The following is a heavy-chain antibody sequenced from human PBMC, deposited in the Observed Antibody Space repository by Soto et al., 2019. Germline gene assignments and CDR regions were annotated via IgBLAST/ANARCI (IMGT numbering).Heavy chain of an antibody. CDR2: MSSGGEKT. J-gene: IGHJ4*02. D-gene: IGHD5-12*01. Sequence: EVQVFESGGGLVQPGGSLRLSCAASGFCFSDYSMAWVRQTPETGLEWVSGMSSGGEKTFYIDSVKGRLIVSRDSSMDTVHFQMNRLRVEHTAVYYCARWNGYGALWGQGTPVTVSS. V-gene: IGHV3-23*01. CDR3: ARWNGYGAL. CDR1: GFCFSDYS.